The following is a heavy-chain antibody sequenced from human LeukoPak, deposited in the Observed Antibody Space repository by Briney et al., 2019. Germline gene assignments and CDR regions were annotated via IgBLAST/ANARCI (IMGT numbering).Heavy chain of an antibody. CDR2: IYYSGST. CDR1: SNSVSGYY. Sequence: SETLSLTCTVSSNSVSGYYWSWIRQPPGKGLEWIGYIYYSGSTNYNPSLKSRVTISVDTSKNQFSLKLSSVTAADTAVYYCARADSSSWSSFDYWGQGTLVTVSS. D-gene: IGHD6-13*01. J-gene: IGHJ4*02. CDR3: ARADSSSWSSFDY. V-gene: IGHV4-59*02.